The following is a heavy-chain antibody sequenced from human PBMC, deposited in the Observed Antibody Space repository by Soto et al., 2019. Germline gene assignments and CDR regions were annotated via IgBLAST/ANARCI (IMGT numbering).Heavy chain of an antibody. Sequence: QVQLQESGPGLVKPSQTLSLTCTVSGGSISSGGYYWSWIRQHPGKGLEWIGYIYYSGSTYYNPSIKSRVTISVDTSKNQFSLKLSSVTAADTAVYYCARVQELWFGELWPAGMDVWGKGTTVTVSS. V-gene: IGHV4-31*03. CDR1: GGSISSGGYY. J-gene: IGHJ6*04. D-gene: IGHD3-10*01. CDR3: ARVQELWFGELWPAGMDV. CDR2: IYYSGST.